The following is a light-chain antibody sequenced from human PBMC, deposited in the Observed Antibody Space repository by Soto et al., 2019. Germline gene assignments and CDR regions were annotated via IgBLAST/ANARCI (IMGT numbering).Light chain of an antibody. Sequence: DIVMTQSPDSLAVSLGERATINCKSSQSLLYSSNNKNYLAWYQQKPGQPPKLLIYWASTRESGVPDRFSGSGSGTDFTLNISNLQAEDVAVYYCQQYYSTPRTFGHGTKVEIK. CDR1: QSLLYSSNNKNY. V-gene: IGKV4-1*01. CDR2: WAS. CDR3: QQYYSTPRT. J-gene: IGKJ1*01.